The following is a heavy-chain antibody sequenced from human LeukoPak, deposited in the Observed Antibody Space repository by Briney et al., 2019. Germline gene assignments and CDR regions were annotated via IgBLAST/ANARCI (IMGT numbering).Heavy chain of an antibody. Sequence: PGGSLRLSCAASGFTFSNCAMHWVGQAPGKGLEWVAVIWYEGTNEYYAEAVKGRFTISRDNSKNTLYLQMNSLRAEDSAVYYCARAIVGHTGDYWGQGTLVTVAS. D-gene: IGHD1-26*01. CDR1: GFTFSNCA. V-gene: IGHV3-33*01. J-gene: IGHJ4*02. CDR3: ARAIVGHTGDY. CDR2: IWYEGTNE.